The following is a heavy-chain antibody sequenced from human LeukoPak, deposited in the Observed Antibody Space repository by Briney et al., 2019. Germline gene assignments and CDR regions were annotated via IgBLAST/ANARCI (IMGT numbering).Heavy chain of an antibody. J-gene: IGHJ3*02. CDR3: ARERSSGYNDAFDI. D-gene: IGHD3-22*01. CDR1: GYTFNSYG. Sequence: ASVKVSCKASGYTFNSYGISWVRQAPGQGLEWMGWISGYNGNTKYVQKFQGRVTMTRDMSTSTVYMELSSLRSEDTAVYYCARERSSGYNDAFDIWGQGTMVTVSS. CDR2: ISGYNGNT. V-gene: IGHV1-18*01.